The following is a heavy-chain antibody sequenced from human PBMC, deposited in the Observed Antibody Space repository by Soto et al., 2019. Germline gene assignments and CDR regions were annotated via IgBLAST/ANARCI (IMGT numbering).Heavy chain of an antibody. D-gene: IGHD4-17*01. CDR3: ARGTVTTVTTGIDY. CDR2: IWYDGSNK. J-gene: IGHJ4*02. Sequence: QVQLVESGGGVVQPGRSLRLSCAASGFTFSSYGMHWVRQAPGKGLEWVAVIWYDGSNKYYADSVKGRFTISRDNSKNTLYLQMNSLRAEDTAVYYCARGTVTTVTTGIDYWGQGTLVTVSS. CDR1: GFTFSSYG. V-gene: IGHV3-33*01.